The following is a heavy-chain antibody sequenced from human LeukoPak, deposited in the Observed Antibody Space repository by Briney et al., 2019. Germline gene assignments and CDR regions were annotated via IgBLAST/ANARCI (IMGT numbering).Heavy chain of an antibody. V-gene: IGHV5-51*01. D-gene: IGHD3-10*01. CDR1: GYTFSNYW. CDR3: ARLGGGSGSYYNHNWFDP. CDR2: IYPGDSDT. J-gene: IGHJ5*02. Sequence: GESLKISCKGSGYTFSNYWIGWVRQMPGKGLEWMGIIYPGDSDTRYSPSFQGQVTISADKSISTAYLQWSSLKASDTAMYYCARLGGGSGSYYNHNWFDPWGQGTLVTVSS.